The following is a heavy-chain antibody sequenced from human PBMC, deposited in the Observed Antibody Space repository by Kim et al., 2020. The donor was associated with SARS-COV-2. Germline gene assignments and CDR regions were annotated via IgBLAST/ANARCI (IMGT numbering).Heavy chain of an antibody. D-gene: IGHD6-19*01. J-gene: IGHJ1*01. V-gene: IGHV4-30-2*04. Sequence: NPSLKSRVTISVDTSKNQFSLKLSSVTAADTAVYYCAREGQWLVRGYFQHWGQGTLVTVSS. CDR3: AREGQWLVRGYFQH.